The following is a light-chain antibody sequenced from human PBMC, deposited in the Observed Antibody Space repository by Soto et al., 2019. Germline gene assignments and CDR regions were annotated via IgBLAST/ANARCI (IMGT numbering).Light chain of an antibody. J-gene: IGKJ1*01. CDR1: QSVSSSS. CDR2: GAS. Sequence: EIVLTQSTGTLSFSPGERATLSCRASQSVSSSSLAWYQQKPGQAPRLLIYGASSRATGIPDRFSGSGSGTDFTLTISRLEPEAFAVYDCQQYGQRPPTFGQGTKV. V-gene: IGKV3-20*01. CDR3: QQYGQRPPT.